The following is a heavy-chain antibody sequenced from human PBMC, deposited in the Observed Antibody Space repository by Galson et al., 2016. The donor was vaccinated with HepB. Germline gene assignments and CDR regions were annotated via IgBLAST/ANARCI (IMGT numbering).Heavy chain of an antibody. J-gene: IGHJ1*01. CDR1: GFICKDYA. CDR2: ISWHSGSI. V-gene: IGHV3-9*01. Sequence: SLRLSRAASGFICKDYAMHSVRHAPGKGLEWVSSISWHSGSIGYDDSVHGRFTISRDNAKNSLYLQMNSLRAEDTAFYYCAQDKASMSVGATNFQHWGQGTLVTVSS. D-gene: IGHD1-26*01. CDR3: AQDKASMSVGATNFQH.